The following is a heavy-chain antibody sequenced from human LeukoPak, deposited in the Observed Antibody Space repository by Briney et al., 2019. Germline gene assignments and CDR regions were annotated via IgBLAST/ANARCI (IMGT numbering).Heavy chain of an antibody. D-gene: IGHD6-13*01. J-gene: IGHJ5*02. CDR1: GDSVSSNSAA. CDR2: TYYRSKWYN. CDR3: ARASYSSSWYSPNWFDP. V-gene: IGHV6-1*01. Sequence: PSQTLSLTCAISGDSVSSNSAAWNWIRQSPSRGLEWLGRTYYRSKWYNDYAVSVKSRITINPDTSKNQFSLQLNSVTPEDTAVYYCARASYSSSWYSPNWFDPWGQGTLVTVSS.